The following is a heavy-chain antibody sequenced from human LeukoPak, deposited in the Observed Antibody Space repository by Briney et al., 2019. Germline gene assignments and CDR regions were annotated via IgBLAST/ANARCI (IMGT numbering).Heavy chain of an antibody. CDR3: ARVEYSSSWYWLKFDY. CDR2: IYYSGST. D-gene: IGHD6-13*01. J-gene: IGHJ4*02. CDR1: GGSISSGDYH. V-gene: IGHV4-30-4*01. Sequence: SETLSLTCTVSGGSISSGDYHWSWIRQPPGKGLEWIGYIYYSGSTYYNPSLKSRVTISVDTSKNQFSLKLSSVTAADTAVYYCARVEYSSSWYWLKFDYWGQGTLVTVSS.